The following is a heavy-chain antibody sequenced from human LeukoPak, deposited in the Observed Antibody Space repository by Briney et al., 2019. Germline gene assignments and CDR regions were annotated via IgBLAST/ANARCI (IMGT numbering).Heavy chain of an antibody. CDR1: GGSISSYY. CDR2: IHPHGIF. CDR3: ARGRDRSKAGDL. V-gene: IGHV4-34*01. Sequence: SETLSLTCTVSGGSISSYYCSWIRQPPGKGLEWIGEIHPHGIFYYNSSLMSRVTISIDTSKSQFSLRLTSVTAADTAFYYCARGRDRSKAGDLWGQGSLVTVSS. J-gene: IGHJ5*02. D-gene: IGHD5-24*01.